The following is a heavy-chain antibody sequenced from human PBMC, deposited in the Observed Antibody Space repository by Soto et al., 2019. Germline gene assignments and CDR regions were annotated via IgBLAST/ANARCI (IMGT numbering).Heavy chain of an antibody. J-gene: IGHJ3*02. CDR2: ISYNGLST. Sequence: PGGSLRLSCAASGFTFSSYGMHWVRQAPGKGLEWVAVISYNGLSTFYSDSVKGRSTISRDNPKNTVYLEVNSLRAEDTAVYYCARGGRGLRGAFDIWGHGTAVTVSS. CDR1: GFTFSSYG. D-gene: IGHD3-16*01. CDR3: ARGGRGLRGAFDI. V-gene: IGHV3-30*05.